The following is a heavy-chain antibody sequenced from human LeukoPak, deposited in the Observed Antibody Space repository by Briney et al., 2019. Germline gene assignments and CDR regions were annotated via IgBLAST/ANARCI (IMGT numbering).Heavy chain of an antibody. Sequence: PGGSLRLSCAASGFTVSSNYMSWVRQAPGKGLGGASVIYSGGSTYYADSVKGRFTISRDNSKNMLYLQMNSLRAEDTAVYYCARDLPYCSGGSCYSPDSFDYWGQGTLVTVSS. V-gene: IGHV3-53*01. J-gene: IGHJ4*02. CDR3: ARDLPYCSGGSCYSPDSFDY. D-gene: IGHD2-15*01. CDR1: GFTVSSNY. CDR2: IYSGGST.